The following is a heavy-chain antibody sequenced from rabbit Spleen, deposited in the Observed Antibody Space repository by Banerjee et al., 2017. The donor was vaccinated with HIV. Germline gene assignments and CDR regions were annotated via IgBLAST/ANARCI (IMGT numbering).Heavy chain of an antibody. CDR2: IDAGSSAFT. CDR3: ARDAASSFSSYGMDL. Sequence: QQLVESGGGLVKPGASLTLTCKASGFSFSISSYMCWVRQAPGKGLEWIACIDAGSSAFTYFATWAKGRFTISKTSSTTVTLQMTRLTAADTATYFCARDAASSFSSYGMDLWGPGTLVTVS. J-gene: IGHJ6*01. D-gene: IGHD8-1*01. CDR1: GFSFSISSY. V-gene: IGHV1S40*01.